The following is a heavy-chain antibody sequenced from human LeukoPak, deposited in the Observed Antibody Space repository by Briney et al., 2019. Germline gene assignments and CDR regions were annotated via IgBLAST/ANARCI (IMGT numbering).Heavy chain of an antibody. CDR2: INTDGTVT. Sequence: GGSLRLSRASSGFTFSKYWMLCVRRAPAKGRESVSRINTDGTVTIYADSVKGRFNDHRDNADNTMFLQMNSVRDEDTAVYYCATKQWLAPPPDSWGQGTPVTVSS. D-gene: IGHD6-19*01. CDR1: GFTFSKYW. V-gene: IGHV3-74*01. CDR3: ATKQWLAPPPDS. J-gene: IGHJ4*02.